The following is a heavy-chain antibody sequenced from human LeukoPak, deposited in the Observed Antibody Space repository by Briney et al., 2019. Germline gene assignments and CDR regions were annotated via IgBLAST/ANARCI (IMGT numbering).Heavy chain of an antibody. Sequence: SETLSLTCAVSGGSISSGNWWSWVRQPPGKGLEWIGEIYHSGGTNYNPSLESRAIILVDKSRNQFSLKMSSVTAADTAVYYCARWSSGYYAFDYWGQGSLVTVSS. CDR2: IYHSGGT. D-gene: IGHD3-22*01. V-gene: IGHV4-4*02. CDR3: ARWSSGYYAFDY. CDR1: GGSISSGNW. J-gene: IGHJ4*02.